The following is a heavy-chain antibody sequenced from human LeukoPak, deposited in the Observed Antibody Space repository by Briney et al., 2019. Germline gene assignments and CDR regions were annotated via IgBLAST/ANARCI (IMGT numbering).Heavy chain of an antibody. CDR2: LNWGGSRT. CDR3: AKTGSDDYGEYFDY. J-gene: IGHJ4*02. V-gene: IGHV3-43D*03. CDR1: GFTFEDYA. D-gene: IGHD4-17*01. Sequence: GGSLRLSCVGSGFTFEDYAIHWVRQPPGKGLEWVSLLNWGGSRTYYADSVKGRFTISRDNNKNSLFLQMNNLRPEDTALYYCAKTGSDDYGEYFDYWGRGTLVTVSS.